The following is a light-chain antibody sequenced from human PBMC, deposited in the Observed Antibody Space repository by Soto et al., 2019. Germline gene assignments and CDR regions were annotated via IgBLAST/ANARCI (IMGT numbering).Light chain of an antibody. J-gene: IGKJ1*01. CDR2: GAS. CDR3: QQYGNSPQT. Sequence: EIVLTQSPGTLSLSPGERATLSCRASQSVASNYVCWYQQRHDQAPRLLIYGASLRATGIPDRFSGSGSGTDFTLTISRLEAEDFAVYYCQQYGNSPQTFGQGTKVEIK. V-gene: IGKV3-20*01. CDR1: QSVASNY.